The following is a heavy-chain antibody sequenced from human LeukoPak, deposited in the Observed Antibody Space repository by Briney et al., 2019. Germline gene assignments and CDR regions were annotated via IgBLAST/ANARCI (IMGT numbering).Heavy chain of an antibody. CDR2: ISSSGSTR. D-gene: IGHD3-10*01. J-gene: IGHJ6*03. Sequence: PGGSLRLSCEASGFTLSSYEMGWARQVPGGGRGWVSYISSSGSTRYYADSVKGRFTISRDNAKNPLYLQMNSLRAEDTAVYYCARVFGGYYYYMDVWGKGTTVTISS. CDR1: GFTLSSYE. V-gene: IGHV3-48*03. CDR3: ARVFGGYYYYMDV.